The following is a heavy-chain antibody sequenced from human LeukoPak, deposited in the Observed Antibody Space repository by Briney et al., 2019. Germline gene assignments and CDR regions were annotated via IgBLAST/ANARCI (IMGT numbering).Heavy chain of an antibody. D-gene: IGHD1-26*01. V-gene: IGHV1-8*03. CDR2: MNPNSGNT. CDR3: ARAEVGATEGFDY. Sequence: GASVKVSCKASGYTFTSYDINWVRQATGQGLEWMGWMNPNSGNTGYAQKFQGRVIITRNTSISTAYMELSSLRSEDTAVYYCARAEVGATEGFDYWGQGTLVTVSS. J-gene: IGHJ4*02. CDR1: GYTFTSYD.